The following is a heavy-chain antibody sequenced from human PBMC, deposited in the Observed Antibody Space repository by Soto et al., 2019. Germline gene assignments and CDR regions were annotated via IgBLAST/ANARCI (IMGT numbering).Heavy chain of an antibody. CDR3: ARGSWWFDP. V-gene: IGHV4-34*01. CDR1: GGSVSGYY. CDR2: INHSGST. D-gene: IGHD6-6*01. Sequence: QVQLQQWGAGLLKPSETLSLTCAVSGGSVSGYYWSWIRQSPGKGLEWIGEINHSGSTSYNPSLKTRGTISAATSRNQPPRQLPPATAADTAVYYCARGSWWFDPWGQGTLVTVSS. J-gene: IGHJ5*02.